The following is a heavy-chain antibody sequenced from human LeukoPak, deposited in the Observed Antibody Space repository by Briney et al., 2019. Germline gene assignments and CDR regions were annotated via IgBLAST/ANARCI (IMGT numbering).Heavy chain of an antibody. CDR3: ARGLTTVAPYYYFYMDV. V-gene: IGHV3-7*01. CDR2: IKQDGTEK. J-gene: IGHJ6*03. CDR1: GFTFTTYW. D-gene: IGHD4-23*01. Sequence: GESLRLSCAASGFTFTTYWMSWVRQAPGKGLEWVANIKQDGTEKYYVDSVKGRFTISRDNAKNSLYLQMNSLRVEDTAVYYCARGLTTVAPYYYFYMDVWGKGTTVTVSS.